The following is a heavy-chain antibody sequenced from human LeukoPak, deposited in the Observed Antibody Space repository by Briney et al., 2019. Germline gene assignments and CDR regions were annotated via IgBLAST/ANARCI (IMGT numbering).Heavy chain of an antibody. CDR3: ARVPIYYDSSLNYYYMDV. D-gene: IGHD3-22*01. Sequence: PSETLSLTCTVSGGSISSYYWSWIRQPPGKGLEWIGYIYYSGSTNYNPSLKSRVTISVDTSKNQFSLKLISVTAADTAVYYCARVPIYYDSSLNYYYMDVWGKGTTVTVSS. J-gene: IGHJ6*03. V-gene: IGHV4-59*01. CDR1: GGSISSYY. CDR2: IYYSGST.